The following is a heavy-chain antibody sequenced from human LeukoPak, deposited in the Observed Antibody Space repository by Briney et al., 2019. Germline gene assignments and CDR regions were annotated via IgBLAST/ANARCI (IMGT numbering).Heavy chain of an antibody. CDR3: ARGSTYYYDSSGYDY. CDR2: INTDGSST. V-gene: IGHV3-74*01. CDR1: GFTSSSYW. Sequence: GGSLRLSCAASGFTSSSYWMHWVRHAPGKGLVWVSRINTDGSSTSYADSVKGRFTISRDNAKNTLYLQMNSLRAEDTAVYYCARGSTYYYDSSGYDYWGQGTLVTVSS. D-gene: IGHD3-22*01. J-gene: IGHJ4*02.